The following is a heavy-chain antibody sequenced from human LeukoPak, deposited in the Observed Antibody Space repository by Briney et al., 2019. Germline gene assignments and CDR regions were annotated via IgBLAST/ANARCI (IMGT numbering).Heavy chain of an antibody. D-gene: IGHD6-19*01. CDR2: ISEYNINT. Sequence: ASVNVSCKASVYTFTIYGISCVPQAPGQGLEWIGWISEYNINTNYAQKLKGRVTMTTDTSTSTAYKELRSLRSDDTAVYYCARWLPAEYFQHWGQGTLVTVSS. CDR1: VYTFTIYG. V-gene: IGHV1-18*01. CDR3: ARWLPAEYFQH. J-gene: IGHJ1*01.